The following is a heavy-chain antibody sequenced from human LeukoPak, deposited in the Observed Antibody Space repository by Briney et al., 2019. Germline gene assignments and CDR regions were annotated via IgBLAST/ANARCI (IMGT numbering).Heavy chain of an antibody. J-gene: IGHJ4*02. CDR1: GGSISGNY. D-gene: IGHD3-10*01. V-gene: IGHV4-4*07. CDR3: ARGDYDSMRGYY. Sequence: SETLSLTCFVSGGSISGNYWSWIRQPAGKGLEWIGRLCTSGATNYNPSLMNRVTMSVDTSKNQFSLNLNPVTAADTAVYYCARGDYDSMRGYYWGQGILVTVSS. CDR2: LCTSGAT.